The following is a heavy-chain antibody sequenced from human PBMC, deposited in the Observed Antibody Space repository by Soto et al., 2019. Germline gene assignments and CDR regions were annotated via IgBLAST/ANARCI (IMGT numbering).Heavy chain of an antibody. D-gene: IGHD3-22*01. CDR2: IFPSDSDT. CDR1: GYKFTSYW. V-gene: IGHV5-51*01. CDR3: ARKDKSGYFNWFDP. Sequence: GESLKISCRTSGYKFTSYWIAWVRQMPGKGLEWMGIIFPSDSDTRYSPSFQGQVTISADRSTSTVFLQWASLEASDTAVYFCARKDKSGYFNWFDPWGQGTLVTVSS. J-gene: IGHJ5*02.